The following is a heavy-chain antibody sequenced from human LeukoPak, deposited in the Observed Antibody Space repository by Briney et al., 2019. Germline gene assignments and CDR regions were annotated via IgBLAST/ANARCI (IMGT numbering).Heavy chain of an antibody. CDR1: GGSLSSYY. CDR2: IYYSGNT. CDR3: ARSRGGYLFDY. J-gene: IGHJ4*02. Sequence: SETLSLTCTVSGGSLSSYYWSWIRQPPGKGLEWIDYIYYSGNTNYNPSLKSRVTISVDTSKNQFSLKLSSVTAADTAMYYCARSRGGYLFDYWGQGTLVTVSS. D-gene: IGHD5-24*01. V-gene: IGHV4-59*01.